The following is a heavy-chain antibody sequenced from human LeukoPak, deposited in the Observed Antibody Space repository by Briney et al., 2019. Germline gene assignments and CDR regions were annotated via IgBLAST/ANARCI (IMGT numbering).Heavy chain of an antibody. CDR3: ARELDHNWFDP. V-gene: IGHV4-59*01. D-gene: IGHD3/OR15-3a*01. J-gene: IGHJ5*02. Sequence: SETLSLTCTVSGGSISSYYWSWIRQPPGKGLEWIGYIYYSGSTNYKPSLKSRVTISVDTSKNQFSLKLSSVTAADTAVYYCARELDHNWFDPWGQGTLVTVSS. CDR2: IYYSGST. CDR1: GGSISSYY.